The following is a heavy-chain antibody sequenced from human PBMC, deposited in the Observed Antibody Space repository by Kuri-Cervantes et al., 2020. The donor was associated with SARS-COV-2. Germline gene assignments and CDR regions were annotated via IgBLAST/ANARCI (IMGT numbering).Heavy chain of an antibody. Sequence: GSLRLSCTVSGGSISSSSYYWGWIRQPPGKGLEWIGSIYYSGSTYYNPSLKSRVTISVDTSKNQFSLKLSSVTAADTAVYYCARDSSTRYDFWSGYYNMEMGYYYYYMDIWGKGTTVTVSS. CDR1: GGSISSSSYY. D-gene: IGHD3-3*01. V-gene: IGHV4-39*02. CDR2: IYYSGST. J-gene: IGHJ6*03. CDR3: ARDSSTRYDFWSGYYNMEMGYYYYYMDI.